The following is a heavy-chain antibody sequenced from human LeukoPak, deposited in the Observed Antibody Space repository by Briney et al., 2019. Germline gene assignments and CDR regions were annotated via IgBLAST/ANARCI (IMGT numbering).Heavy chain of an antibody. CDR2: ISAYNGHT. Sequence: GASVKVSCKASGYSFTSYGISWVRQAPGQGLEWMGWISAYNGHTYYEQNLQGRLTMTTDTSTSTAYMELRSLRSDDTAVYYCASVRMVRGVTTYHFDYWGQGTLVTVSS. D-gene: IGHD3-10*01. J-gene: IGHJ4*02. V-gene: IGHV1-18*01. CDR3: ASVRMVRGVTTYHFDY. CDR1: GYSFTSYG.